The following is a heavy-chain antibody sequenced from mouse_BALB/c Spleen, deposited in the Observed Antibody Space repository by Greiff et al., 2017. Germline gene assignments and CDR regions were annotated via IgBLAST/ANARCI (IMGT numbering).Heavy chain of an antibody. CDR3: TRVLRGGAMDY. D-gene: IGHD1-1*01. CDR1: GFTFSSYT. J-gene: IGHJ4*01. Sequence: EVKLVESGGGLVKPGGSLKLSCAASGFTFSSYTMSWVRQTPEKRLEWVATISSGGSYTYYPDSVKGRFTISSDNAKNTLYLQMSSLKSEDTAMYYCTRVLRGGAMDYWGQGTSVTVSS. V-gene: IGHV5-6-4*01. CDR2: ISSGGSYT.